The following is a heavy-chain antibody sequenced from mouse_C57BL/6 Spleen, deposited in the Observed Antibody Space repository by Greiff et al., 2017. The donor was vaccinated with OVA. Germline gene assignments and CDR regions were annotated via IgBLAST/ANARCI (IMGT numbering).Heavy chain of an antibody. CDR3: ATYYSNYGPHWYFDV. J-gene: IGHJ1*03. Sequence: EVKLVESGPELVKPGASVKISCKASGYSFTDYNMNWVKQSNGKSLEWIGVINPNYGTTSYNQKFKGKATLTVDQSSSTAYMQLNSLTSEDSAVYYCATYYSNYGPHWYFDVWGTGTTVTVSS. CDR1: GYSFTDYN. D-gene: IGHD2-5*01. V-gene: IGHV1-39*01. CDR2: INPNYGTT.